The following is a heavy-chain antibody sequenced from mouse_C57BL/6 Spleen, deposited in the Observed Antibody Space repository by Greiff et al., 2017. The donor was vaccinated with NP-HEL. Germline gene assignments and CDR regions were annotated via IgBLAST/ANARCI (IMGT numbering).Heavy chain of an antibody. CDR1: GYTFTDYN. CDR2: INPNNGGT. V-gene: IGHV1-18*01. CDR3: ARGGMGGMVTTGSWFAY. J-gene: IGHJ3*01. D-gene: IGHD2-2*01. Sequence: EVQLQQSGPELVKPGASVKIPCKASGYTFTDYNMDWVKQSHGKSLEWIGDINPNNGGTIYNQKFKGKATLTVDKSSSTAYMELRSLTSEDTAVYYGARGGMGGMVTTGSWFAYWGQGTLVTVSA.